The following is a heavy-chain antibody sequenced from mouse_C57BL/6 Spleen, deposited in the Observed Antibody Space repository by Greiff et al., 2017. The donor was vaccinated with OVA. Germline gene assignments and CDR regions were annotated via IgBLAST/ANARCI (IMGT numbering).Heavy chain of an antibody. CDR3: AREELLHLFAY. CDR2: IDPSDSET. D-gene: IGHD1-1*01. V-gene: IGHV1-52*01. Sequence: QVQLQQPGAELVRPGSSVKLSCKASGYTFTSYWMHWVKQRPIQGLEWIGNIDPSDSETHYNQKFKDKATLTVDKSSSTAYMPLSSLTSEDSAVYYCAREELLHLFAYWGQGTLVTVSA. J-gene: IGHJ3*01. CDR1: GYTFTSYW.